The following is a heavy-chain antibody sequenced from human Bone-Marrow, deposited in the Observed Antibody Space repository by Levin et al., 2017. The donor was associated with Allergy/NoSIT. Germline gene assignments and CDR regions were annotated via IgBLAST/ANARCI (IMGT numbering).Heavy chain of an antibody. D-gene: IGHD5-24*01. CDR3: VRDGRTGYNFDS. CDR1: GFSFKDHA. Sequence: LSLTCAASGFSFKDHAIHWVRQAPGKGLEWVSMIWHDGSNKYYADSVRGRFTTSRDNSKNTLYLEINNLRAEDTALYFCVRDGRTGYNFDSWGQGTLVTVSS. CDR2: IWHDGSNK. J-gene: IGHJ4*02. V-gene: IGHV3-33*01.